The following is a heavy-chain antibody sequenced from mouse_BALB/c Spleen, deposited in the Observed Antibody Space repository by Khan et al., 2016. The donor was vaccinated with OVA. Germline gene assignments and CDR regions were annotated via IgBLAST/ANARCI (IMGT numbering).Heavy chain of an antibody. Sequence: VQLKQSGPELMKPGASVKISCKASGYSFTSYYIHWVMQSHGKSLEWIGYIDPFSGGTTYNQKFKGKATLTVDKSSSPAYLHLSNLTSEDSAVYYCTRRGYVAWFTYWGQGTLVTVSA. CDR3: TRRGYVAWFTY. CDR1: GYSFTSYY. D-gene: IGHD2-2*01. V-gene: IGHV1S135*01. J-gene: IGHJ3*01. CDR2: IDPFSGGT.